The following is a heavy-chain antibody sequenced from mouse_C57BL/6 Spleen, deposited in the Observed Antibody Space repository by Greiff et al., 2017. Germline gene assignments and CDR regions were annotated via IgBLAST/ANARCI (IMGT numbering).Heavy chain of an antibody. J-gene: IGHJ3*01. Sequence: VQLQQPGAELVRPGSSVKLSCKASGYTFTSYWMDWVKQRPGQGLEWIGNIYPSDSETPYNQKFKDKATLTVDKSSSTAYMQLSSLTSEDSAVYYCAGITSPFAYWGQGTLVTVSA. CDR2: IYPSDSET. V-gene: IGHV1-61*01. CDR1: GYTFTSYW. CDR3: AGITSPFAY. D-gene: IGHD1-1*01.